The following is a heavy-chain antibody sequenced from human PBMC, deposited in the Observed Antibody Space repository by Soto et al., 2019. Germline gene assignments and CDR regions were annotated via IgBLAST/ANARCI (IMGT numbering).Heavy chain of an antibody. CDR3: ARYPMDDYYRGMDV. V-gene: IGHV4-4*02. J-gene: IGHJ6*02. Sequence: SETLSLTCTVSGASISSSHYWTWVRQTPGKGLEWIGEIYHTGTTHYNPSLKSRVTLSLDKSKNQFSLRLDSGTAAGTAVFYCARYPMDDYYRGMDVWGQGTTVTVS. CDR1: GASISSSHY. CDR2: IYHTGTT.